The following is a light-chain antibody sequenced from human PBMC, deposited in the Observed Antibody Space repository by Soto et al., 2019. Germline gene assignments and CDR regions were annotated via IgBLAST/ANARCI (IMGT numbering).Light chain of an antibody. CDR1: QSVGTY. CDR3: QQRITWPLT. J-gene: IGKJ4*01. Sequence: EIVLTQSPATLSLSPGERASLSCRASQSVGTYLAWYQQKPGQAPRLLIYDASSRAVGVAPRFRGSGSGTDFTLTIAYVEPEDFAVYYCQQRITWPLTFGGGTRVEF. CDR2: DAS. V-gene: IGKV3-11*01.